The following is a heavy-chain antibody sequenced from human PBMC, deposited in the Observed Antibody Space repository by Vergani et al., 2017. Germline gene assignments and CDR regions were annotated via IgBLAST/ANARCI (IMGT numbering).Heavy chain of an antibody. CDR3: AREPLSYCSSTSCYSPYGMDV. J-gene: IGHJ6*02. V-gene: IGHV3-53*04. CDR2: IYSGGST. D-gene: IGHD2-2*01. CDR1: GFTVSSNY. Sequence: EVQLVESGGGLVQPGGSLRLSCAASGFTVSSNYMSWVRQAPGKGLEWVSVIYSGGSTYYADSVKGRVTISRDNSKNTLYLQMNSLRAEDTAVYYCAREPLSYCSSTSCYSPYGMDVWGQGTTVTVSS.